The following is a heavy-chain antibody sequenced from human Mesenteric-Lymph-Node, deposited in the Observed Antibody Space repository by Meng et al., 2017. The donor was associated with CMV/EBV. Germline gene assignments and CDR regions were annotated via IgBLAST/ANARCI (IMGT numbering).Heavy chain of an antibody. Sequence: YSFTSNWIAWVRQMPGRGLEWVGIIHPGDSATRYSPSFQGQVTISADKSITTAYLQWSGLKASDTAMYYCARRYYGSGSYAEYFQDWGQGTLVTVSS. CDR3: ARRYYGSGSYAEYFQD. D-gene: IGHD3-10*01. V-gene: IGHV5-51*01. CDR1: YSFTSNW. CDR2: IHPGDSAT. J-gene: IGHJ1*01.